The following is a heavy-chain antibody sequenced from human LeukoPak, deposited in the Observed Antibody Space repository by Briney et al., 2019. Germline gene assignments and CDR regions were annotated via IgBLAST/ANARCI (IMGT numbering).Heavy chain of an antibody. CDR3: ARDLRASDH. J-gene: IGHJ4*02. CDR1: GFTLSNYW. Sequence: PGGSLRLSCAASGFTLSNYWMYWVHQAPGKGLVWVSRTSPDETFTAYADSVKGRFSISRDIAKNTFYLQMNSLRAEDTAVYYCARDLRASDHWGQGTLVTVSS. CDR2: TSPDETFT. V-gene: IGHV3-74*01.